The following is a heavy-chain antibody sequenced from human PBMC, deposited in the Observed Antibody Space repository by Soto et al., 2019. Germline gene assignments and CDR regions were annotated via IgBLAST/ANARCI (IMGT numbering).Heavy chain of an antibody. Sequence: GGSLRLSCAASGFTFSSYAMSWVRQAPGKGLEWVSAISGRGGRTYYADSVKGRSTLSRDNSKNTLYLQMNSLRAEETAVYYCAKSPNFYDSSGYYAFDIWGQGTMVTVSS. D-gene: IGHD3-22*01. V-gene: IGHV3-23*01. CDR1: GFTFSSYA. CDR2: ISGRGGRT. CDR3: AKSPNFYDSSGYYAFDI. J-gene: IGHJ3*02.